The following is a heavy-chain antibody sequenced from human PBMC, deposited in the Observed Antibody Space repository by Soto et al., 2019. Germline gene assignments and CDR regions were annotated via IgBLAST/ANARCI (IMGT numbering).Heavy chain of an antibody. J-gene: IGHJ4*02. D-gene: IGHD6-13*01. CDR2: IKSDGSST. Sequence: EVQLVESGGGLVQPGGSLRLSCAASGFTFSSYWMHWVRQAPGKGLVWVSRIKSDGSSTSYADSVKGRFTISRDNAXNTMYLQMNRLRAEDTAVYYCARDGYSSSWYTFDYWGQGTLVTVSS. CDR1: GFTFSSYW. CDR3: ARDGYSSSWYTFDY. V-gene: IGHV3-74*01.